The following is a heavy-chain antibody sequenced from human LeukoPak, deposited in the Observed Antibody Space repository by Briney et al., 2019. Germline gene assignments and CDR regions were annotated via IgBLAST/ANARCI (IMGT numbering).Heavy chain of an antibody. CDR1: GYTLSPYA. CDR2: TGSNDVK. D-gene: IGHD3-22*01. J-gene: IGHJ4*02. V-gene: IGHV3-23*01. CDR3: GIRDTSDYYVF. Sequence: GGSLRLSCTGSGYTLSPYALSWVRQATGKGLKWVDGTGSNDVKYLEGSVKGWFTNSRDNSKNALYLQMNGLRADDTAVYYCGIRDTSDYYVFWGQGTLVTVSS.